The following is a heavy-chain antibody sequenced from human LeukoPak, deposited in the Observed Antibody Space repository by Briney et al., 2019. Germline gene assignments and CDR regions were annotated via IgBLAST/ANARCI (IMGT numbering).Heavy chain of an antibody. V-gene: IGHV4-4*07. CDR1: GGSIRSYY. CDR2: FYTSGST. CDR3: ARDDYYDSSGYRNAFDI. D-gene: IGHD3-22*01. Sequence: SETLSLTCTVSGGSIRSYYWSWIRQPAGQGLEWIGRFYTSGSTNYNPPLKSRATMSVDTSKNQFSLKLSSVSAADTAVYFCARDDYYDSSGYRNAFDIWGQGTVVTVSS. J-gene: IGHJ3*02.